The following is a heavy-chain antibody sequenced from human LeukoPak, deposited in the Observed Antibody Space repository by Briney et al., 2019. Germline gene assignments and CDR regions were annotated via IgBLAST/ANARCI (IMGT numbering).Heavy chain of an antibody. CDR1: GASIRSGDYY. D-gene: IGHD2-21*02. Sequence: PSETLSLTCTVSGASIRSGDYYWTWIRQPPGKGLEWIGYIYYSGYTYYNPSLDSRVTISIDTSNNQFSLKLSSVTAADTAVYYCARRVVVVTANDKSDAFDVWGQGTVVTVSS. J-gene: IGHJ3*01. V-gene: IGHV4-30-4*08. CDR3: ARRVVVVTANDKSDAFDV. CDR2: IYYSGYT.